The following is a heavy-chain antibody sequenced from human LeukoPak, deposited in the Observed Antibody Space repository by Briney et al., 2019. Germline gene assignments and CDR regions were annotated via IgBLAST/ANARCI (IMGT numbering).Heavy chain of an antibody. CDR3: ARSASSWLQLPVYSDY. CDR1: GYTFTGYY. CDR2: INPNSGGT. J-gene: IGHJ4*02. Sequence: ASVKVSCKASGYTFTGYYMHWVRQAPGQGLEWMGWINPNSGGTNYAQKFQGRVTMTRDTSISTAYMELSRLRSDDTAVYYCARSASSWLQLPVYSDYWGQGTLVTVSS. D-gene: IGHD5-12*01. V-gene: IGHV1-2*02.